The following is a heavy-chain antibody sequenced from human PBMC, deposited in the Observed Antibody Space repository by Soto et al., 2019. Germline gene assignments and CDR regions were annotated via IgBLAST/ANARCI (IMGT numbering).Heavy chain of an antibody. J-gene: IGHJ6*02. CDR2: ISSSSSYI. CDR3: ARDCWIFGVVIIGPYYYGMDV. Sequence: GGSLRLSXAASGFTFSSYSMNWVRQAPGKGLEWVSSISSSSSYIYYADSVKGRFTISRDNAENSLYPQMNSLRAEDTAVYYCARDCWIFGVVIIGPYYYGMDVWGQGTTVTVSS. V-gene: IGHV3-21*01. D-gene: IGHD3-3*01. CDR1: GFTFSSYS.